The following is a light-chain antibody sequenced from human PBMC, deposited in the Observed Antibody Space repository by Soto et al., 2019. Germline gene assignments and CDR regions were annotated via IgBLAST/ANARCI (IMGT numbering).Light chain of an antibody. CDR2: GAS. J-gene: IGKJ1*01. CDR3: QQYGSSPRT. Sequence: EIVLTQSPGTLSLSPGERATLSCRASQSVSSAYLAWHQQKPGQAPRLLIYGASSRATGIPDRFSGSGSGTDFTLTISGLEPEDFAVYYCQQYGSSPRTFGQGTKVEIK. CDR1: QSVSSAY. V-gene: IGKV3-20*01.